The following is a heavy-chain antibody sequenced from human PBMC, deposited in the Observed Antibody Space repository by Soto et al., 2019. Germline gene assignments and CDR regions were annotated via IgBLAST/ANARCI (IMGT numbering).Heavy chain of an antibody. J-gene: IGHJ3*02. D-gene: IGHD3-3*01. Sequence: EVQLVESGGGLVQPGRSLRLSCAPSGFTFDDYAMHWVRQAPGKGLEWVSGVSWNSGSEGYADSVKGRFTISRDNVNKSLHLQMNSLEPEDTAVYFCASSRGRGDFWSGYVAFDIWGQGTMVTVS. CDR1: GFTFDDYA. CDR3: ASSRGRGDFWSGYVAFDI. CDR2: VSWNSGSE. V-gene: IGHV3-9*01.